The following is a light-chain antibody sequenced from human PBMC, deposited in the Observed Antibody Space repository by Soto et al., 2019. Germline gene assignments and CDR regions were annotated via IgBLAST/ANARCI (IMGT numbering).Light chain of an antibody. CDR1: SSDVGGYNY. CDR2: EVS. Sequence: QSVLTQPASVSGSPGQSITISCTGTSSDVGGYNYVSWYQQHPGKAPKLMIYEVSSRPSGVSNRSSGSKSGNTASLTISGLQAEDEADYYCTSYRSSTTPTYVFGTGTKVTV. J-gene: IGLJ1*01. V-gene: IGLV2-14*01. CDR3: TSYRSSTTPTYV.